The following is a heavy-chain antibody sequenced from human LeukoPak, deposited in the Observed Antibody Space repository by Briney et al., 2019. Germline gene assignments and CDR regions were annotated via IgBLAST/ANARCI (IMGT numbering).Heavy chain of an antibody. J-gene: IGHJ4*02. V-gene: IGHV3-30-3*01. CDR3: ARVWYYDILTGYSPPDY. Sequence: GGSLRLSCAASGFTFSSYAMHWVRQAPGKGLEWVAVISYDGSNKYYADSVKGRFTISRDNSKNTLYLQMNSLRAEDTAVYYCARVWYYDILTGYSPPDYWGQGTLVTVSS. CDR2: ISYDGSNK. CDR1: GFTFSSYA. D-gene: IGHD3-9*01.